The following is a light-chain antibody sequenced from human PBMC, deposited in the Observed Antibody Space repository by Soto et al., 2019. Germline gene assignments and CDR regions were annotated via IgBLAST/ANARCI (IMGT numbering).Light chain of an antibody. CDR3: SSYTSSNTLL. CDR2: AVS. J-gene: IGLJ1*01. Sequence: QSALTQPASVSGSPGQSITISCTGTSSDVGGYNYVSWYQQNPGKAPKLMIYAVSNRPSGVSNRFSGSKSGNTASLTISGLQAEDEADYYCSSYTSSNTLLFGTGTKLTVL. V-gene: IGLV2-14*01. CDR1: SSDVGGYNY.